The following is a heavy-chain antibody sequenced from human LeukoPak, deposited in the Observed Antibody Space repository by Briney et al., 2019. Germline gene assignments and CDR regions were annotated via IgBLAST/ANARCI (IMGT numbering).Heavy chain of an antibody. Sequence: SETLSLSCTVSGASASHFYWNRIRQPPGKGLEWIGYMHNSGSSKHSPSLKSRVTISIDTSKNQFSLQLTSVTAADTAIYYCARSAEWLRNAFDIWGQGTMVSVSS. V-gene: IGHV4-59*02. D-gene: IGHD5-12*01. CDR3: ARSAEWLRNAFDI. J-gene: IGHJ3*02. CDR2: MHNSGSS. CDR1: GASASHFY.